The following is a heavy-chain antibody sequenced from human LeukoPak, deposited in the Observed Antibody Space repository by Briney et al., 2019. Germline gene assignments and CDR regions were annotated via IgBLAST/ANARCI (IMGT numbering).Heavy chain of an antibody. D-gene: IGHD4-11*01. J-gene: IGHJ3*02. CDR1: GYTFTGYY. CDR2: INPISGGT. V-gene: IGHV1-2*02. Sequence: ASVKVSCKASGYTFTGYYIHWVRQAPGLGLEWMGWINPISGGTNYAQKFQGRVTMTRDTSISTAYMELSRLRSEDTAVYYCAVYRSSYKNYEGAFDIWGQGTMVTVSS. CDR3: AVYRSSYKNYEGAFDI.